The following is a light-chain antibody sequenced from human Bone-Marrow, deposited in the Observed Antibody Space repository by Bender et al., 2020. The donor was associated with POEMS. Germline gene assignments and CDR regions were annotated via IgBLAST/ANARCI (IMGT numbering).Light chain of an antibody. CDR1: SSDVGSYNL. Sequence: QSALTQPASVSGSPGQSITISCTGTSSDVGSYNLVSWYQQHAGKAPKLMISEVSKRPSGLSNRFSGSKSGDTASLTISGLQSEDEADYHCCSYAGRTYVFGTGTRVTVL. CDR3: CSYAGRTYV. J-gene: IGLJ1*01. V-gene: IGLV2-23*02. CDR2: EVS.